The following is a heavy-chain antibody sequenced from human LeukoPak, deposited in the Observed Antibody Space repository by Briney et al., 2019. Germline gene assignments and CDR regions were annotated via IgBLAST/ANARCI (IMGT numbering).Heavy chain of an antibody. CDR2: IRYDGSRK. J-gene: IGHJ4*02. Sequence: GGSLRLSCAASGFIFSSYGMHWVRQAPDKGLEWVAFIRYDGSRKYYADSVKGRFTISRDNSKNTLYLQMNSLRAEDTAVYYCARRLRTMIVGPFGYWGQGTLVTVSS. CDR1: GFIFSSYG. D-gene: IGHD3-22*01. V-gene: IGHV3-30*02. CDR3: ARRLRTMIVGPFGY.